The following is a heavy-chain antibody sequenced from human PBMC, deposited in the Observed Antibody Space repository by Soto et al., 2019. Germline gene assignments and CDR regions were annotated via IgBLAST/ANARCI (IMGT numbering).Heavy chain of an antibody. CDR3: ARDGIVAKIEGGEYYYYYGMDV. J-gene: IGHJ6*02. CDR1: GFTFSRYS. Sequence: EVQLVESGGGLVKPGGSLRLSCAASGFTFSRYSMNWVRQAPGKGLEWVSSISSSSSYIYYADSVKGRFTISRDNAKNPLYLQMNSLRAEDTAVYYCARDGIVAKIEGGEYYYYYGMDVWGPGTTVTVSS. D-gene: IGHD5-12*01. CDR2: ISSSSSYI. V-gene: IGHV3-21*01.